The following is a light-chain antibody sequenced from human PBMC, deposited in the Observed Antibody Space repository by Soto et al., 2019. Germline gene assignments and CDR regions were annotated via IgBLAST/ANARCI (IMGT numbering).Light chain of an antibody. CDR1: QSIDNNH. V-gene: IGKV3-20*01. CDR2: GTS. J-gene: IGKJ3*01. Sequence: EIVLTQSPGTLSLSPGERVTLSCRASQSIDNNHLAWYQQKPGQAPRLLIHGTSNRATGIPDRFSGSGSGTDFTLTFSRLEPEDIATYYCQQYDNLPPRVFGPGTKVDIK. CDR3: QQYDNLPPRV.